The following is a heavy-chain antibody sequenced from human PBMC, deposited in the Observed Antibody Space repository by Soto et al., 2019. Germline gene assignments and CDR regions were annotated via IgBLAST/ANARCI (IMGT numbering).Heavy chain of an antibody. CDR3: ARDKSAMIVYGYFEL. V-gene: IGHV3-48*03. CDR1: GFTFSSYE. J-gene: IGHJ2*01. D-gene: IGHD2-21*01. Sequence: PGGSLRPSCAASGFTFSSYEMDWVRHAPGKGLEWVSYIRSSGTTIYYPDSVKGRFTISRDNAKNSLYLQMNSLRVEDTGVYYCARDKSAMIVYGYFELWGRGNLVAVS. CDR2: IRSSGTTI.